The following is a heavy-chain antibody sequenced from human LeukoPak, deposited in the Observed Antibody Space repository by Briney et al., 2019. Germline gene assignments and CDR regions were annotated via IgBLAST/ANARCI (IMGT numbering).Heavy chain of an antibody. Sequence: ASVKVSCKASGYNFKTHAFSWVRQVPGQGLEWMGWISGYNGGTAYAQKFQDRVTMTKDTSSTTAYMELRGLTSDDTAVYYCARSEGGTMIVVVSGYAFDIWGQGTMVTVSS. V-gene: IGHV1-18*01. D-gene: IGHD3-22*01. CDR3: ARSEGGTMIVVVSGYAFDI. J-gene: IGHJ3*02. CDR2: ISGYNGGT. CDR1: GYNFKTHA.